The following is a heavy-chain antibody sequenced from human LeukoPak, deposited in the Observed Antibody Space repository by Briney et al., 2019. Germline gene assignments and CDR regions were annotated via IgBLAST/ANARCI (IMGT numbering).Heavy chain of an antibody. CDR2: TRNKANRYTT. CDR1: GFTFSDHY. Sequence: GGSLRLSCAVSGFTFSDHYMDWVRQAPGKGLEWVGRTRNKANRYTTEYAAPVKGRFTISRDESKNSLYLQMNSLKTEDTAVYYCARDYTSGGMDVWGQGATVTVSS. J-gene: IGHJ6*02. D-gene: IGHD3-10*01. CDR3: ARDYTSGGMDV. V-gene: IGHV3-72*01.